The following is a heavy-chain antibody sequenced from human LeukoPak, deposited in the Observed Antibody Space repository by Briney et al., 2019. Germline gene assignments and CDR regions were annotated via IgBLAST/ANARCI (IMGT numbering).Heavy chain of an antibody. J-gene: IGHJ4*02. Sequence: SVKVSCKASGGTFSSYAISWVRQAPGQGLEWMGGIIPIFGTANYAQKFQGRVTITADESTSTAYMELRSLRSDDTAVYYCASSSSSWYIYWGQGTLVTVSS. V-gene: IGHV1-69*13. CDR1: GGTFSSYA. D-gene: IGHD6-13*01. CDR2: IIPIFGTA. CDR3: ASSSSSWYIY.